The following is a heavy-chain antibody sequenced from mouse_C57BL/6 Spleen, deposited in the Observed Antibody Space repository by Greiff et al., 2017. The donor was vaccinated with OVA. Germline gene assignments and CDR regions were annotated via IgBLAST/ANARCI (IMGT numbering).Heavy chain of an antibody. V-gene: IGHV3-6*01. D-gene: IGHD4-1*01. CDR3: ARGENWAYAIDY. J-gene: IGHJ4*01. CDR1: GYSITSGYY. CDR2: ISYDGSN. Sequence: EVQLQESGPGLVKPSQSLSLTCSVTGYSITSGYYWNWIRQFPGNKLEWMGYISYDGSNNYNPSLKNRISITRDTSKNQFFLKLNSVTTEDTATYYCARGENWAYAIDYWGQGTSVTVSS.